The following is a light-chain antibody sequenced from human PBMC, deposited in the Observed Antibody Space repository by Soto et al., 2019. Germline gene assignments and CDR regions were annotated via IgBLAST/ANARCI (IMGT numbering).Light chain of an antibody. CDR2: DAS. CDR1: QSSSGY. V-gene: IGKV3-11*01. CDR3: QQRSNWPHSIT. J-gene: IGKJ5*01. Sequence: EIVLTQSPATLSLSPGERATLSCRASQSSSGYLAWYQQKPGQAPRLLIYDASNRATGIPSRFSGSGSGTHFTLTISSLEPEDFAVYYCQQRSNWPHSITFRQSKRLEIK.